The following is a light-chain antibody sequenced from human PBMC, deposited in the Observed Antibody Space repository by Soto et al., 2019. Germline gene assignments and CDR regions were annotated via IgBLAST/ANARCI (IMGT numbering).Light chain of an antibody. Sequence: QSVLTQPPSASGTPGQRVTISCSGSSSNIGSNTVNWYQQLPGTAPKLLIYSNNQRPSGVPDRFSGSKSGTSASLAISGLQSEDEADYYCAAWADSHYVFGTGTKVTVL. CDR1: SSNIGSNT. V-gene: IGLV1-44*01. CDR3: AAWADSHYV. J-gene: IGLJ1*01. CDR2: SNN.